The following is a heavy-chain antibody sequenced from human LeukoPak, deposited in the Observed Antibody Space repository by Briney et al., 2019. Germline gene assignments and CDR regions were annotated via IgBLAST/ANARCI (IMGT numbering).Heavy chain of an antibody. CDR1: GFTFSSYA. CDR2: ISGSGGST. CDR3: AKDGAAVPIAAAGPGVYMDV. Sequence: GGSLRLSCAASGFTFSSYAMSWVRQAPGKGLEWVSAISGSGGSTYYADSVKGRFTISRDNSKNALYLQMNSLRAEDTAVYYCAKDGAAVPIAAAGPGVYMDVWGKGTTVTVSS. V-gene: IGHV3-23*01. D-gene: IGHD6-13*01. J-gene: IGHJ6*03.